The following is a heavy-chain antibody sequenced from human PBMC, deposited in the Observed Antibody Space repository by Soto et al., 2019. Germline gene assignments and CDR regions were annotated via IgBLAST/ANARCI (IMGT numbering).Heavy chain of an antibody. CDR2: INPSGGST. CDR1: GYTFTSYY. D-gene: IGHD6-13*01. J-gene: IGHJ4*02. Sequence: QVQLVQSGAEVKKPGASVKVSCKASGYTFTSYYMHWVRQAPGQGLEWMGIINPSGGSTSYAQKFQGRXIMXRXKSTSTVYMELSSLRSEDTAVYYCARAEQQLAIWDYWGQGTLVTVSS. CDR3: ARAEQQLAIWDY. V-gene: IGHV1-46*03.